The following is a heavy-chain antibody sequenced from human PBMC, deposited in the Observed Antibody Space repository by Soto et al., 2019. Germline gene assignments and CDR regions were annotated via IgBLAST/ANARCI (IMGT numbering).Heavy chain of an antibody. D-gene: IGHD4-4*01. V-gene: IGHV4-31*03. J-gene: IGHJ4*02. CDR3: ARGDYIFNYFDY. CDR2: IYYTGSA. CDR1: GDSISSGDYY. Sequence: QVQLQESGPGLVKPSQTLSLTCTVSGDSISSGDYYWSWIRQHPGKGLEWIGYIYYTGSAYYNPSPRSRVSISIEASKTQFSLHLTSVTAADTAVYYCARGDYIFNYFDYWGQGTLVTVSS.